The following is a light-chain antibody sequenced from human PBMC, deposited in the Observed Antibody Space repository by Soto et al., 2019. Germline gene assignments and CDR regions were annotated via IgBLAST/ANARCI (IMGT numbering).Light chain of an antibody. CDR2: KNN. V-gene: IGLV1-47*01. CDR3: AAWDDSLSGVL. Sequence: QSALTQPPSASGTPGQRVTISCSGSSSNIGNNYAYWYQQLPGTAPKLLIYKNNQRPSGVPDRFSGSKSGTSASLAISGLRSEDEADYYCAAWDDSLSGVLFGGGTQLTVL. CDR1: SSNIGNNY. J-gene: IGLJ2*01.